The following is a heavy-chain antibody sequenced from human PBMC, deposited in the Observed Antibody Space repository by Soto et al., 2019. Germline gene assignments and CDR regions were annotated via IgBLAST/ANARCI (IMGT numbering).Heavy chain of an antibody. D-gene: IGHD1-1*01. V-gene: IGHV2-5*02. Sequence: QITLKESGPTLVKPTQTLTLTCTFSGFSLTTRPVGVGWIRQPPGQALEWLALIYWDDDKRYNPSLKTRVTLTKATSKNQVVLTMTNMDPVDTATYYCAHRQLYNGAWNEGTFDYWGQGALVTVSS. CDR3: AHRQLYNGAWNEGTFDY. CDR2: IYWDDDK. CDR1: GFSLTTRPVG. J-gene: IGHJ4*02.